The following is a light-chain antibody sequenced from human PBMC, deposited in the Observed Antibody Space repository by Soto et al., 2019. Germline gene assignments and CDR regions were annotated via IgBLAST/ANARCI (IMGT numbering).Light chain of an antibody. CDR2: RSL. CDR1: SANIGNNY. J-gene: IGLJ1*01. Sequence: QSALTQPPSASGTPGQTVSISCSGSSANIGNNYVYWYQQIPGMAPKLLIYRSLHRPSGVPARFSASKSGTSASLAISGLRSEDEADYHCATWDDSLNGYVFGTGTKVTVL. V-gene: IGLV1-47*01. CDR3: ATWDDSLNGYV.